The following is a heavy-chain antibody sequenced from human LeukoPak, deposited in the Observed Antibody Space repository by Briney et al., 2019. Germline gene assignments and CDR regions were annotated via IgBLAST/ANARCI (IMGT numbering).Heavy chain of an antibody. CDR2: INPDGGNT. CDR1: GYTFTNSY. J-gene: IGHJ6*03. Sequence: GASVKISCKASGYTFTNSYIHWVREAPGQVLEWMGLINPDGGNTNYAQNFQGRVTMTRDTSTSTVYMELSSLRSEDTAVYYCARSSGRSPNRDYMDVWGKGTTVTISS. CDR3: ARSSGRSPNRDYMDV. V-gene: IGHV1-46*01. D-gene: IGHD1-14*01.